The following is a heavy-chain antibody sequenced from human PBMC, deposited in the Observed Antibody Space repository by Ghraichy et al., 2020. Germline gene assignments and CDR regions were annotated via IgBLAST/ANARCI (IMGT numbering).Heavy chain of an antibody. Sequence: SQTLSLTCTVSGGSISSYYWSWIRQPPGKGLEWIGYIYYSGSTNYNPSLKSRVTISVDTSKNQFSLKLSSVTAADTAVYYCARVREGYCSGGSCYYNWFDPWGQGTLVTVSS. D-gene: IGHD2-15*01. V-gene: IGHV4-59*01. CDR2: IYYSGST. J-gene: IGHJ5*02. CDR3: ARVREGYCSGGSCYYNWFDP. CDR1: GGSISSYY.